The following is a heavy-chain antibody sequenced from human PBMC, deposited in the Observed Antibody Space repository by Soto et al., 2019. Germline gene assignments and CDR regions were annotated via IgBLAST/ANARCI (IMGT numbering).Heavy chain of an antibody. CDR1: GFSLSTNGVG. CDR3: AHRVLRTVFGLVTTTAIYFDF. Sequence: QITLNESGPTLVKPTETLTLTCTFSGFSLSTNGVGVGWIRQSPGKAPEWLALIYWDDEKRYSASLKSRLTINKDTSKIQVVLTMANLDPADTATYHCAHRVLRTVFGLVTTTAIYFDFWGQGTPVAVSS. CDR2: IYWDDEK. D-gene: IGHD3-3*01. V-gene: IGHV2-5*02. J-gene: IGHJ4*02.